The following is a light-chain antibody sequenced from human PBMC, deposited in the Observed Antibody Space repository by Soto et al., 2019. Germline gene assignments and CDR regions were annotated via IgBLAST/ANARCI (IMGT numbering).Light chain of an antibody. Sequence: QSALTQPRSVSGSPGQSVTISCTGTSSDVGGYNYVSWYQQHPGKAPKLMIYDVSKRPSGVPDRFSASKSGTSASLAITGLQAEDEADYYCQSYDSTLSGSWVFGGGTKLTVL. CDR3: QSYDSTLSGSWV. J-gene: IGLJ3*02. CDR2: DVS. CDR1: SSDVGGYNY. V-gene: IGLV2-11*01.